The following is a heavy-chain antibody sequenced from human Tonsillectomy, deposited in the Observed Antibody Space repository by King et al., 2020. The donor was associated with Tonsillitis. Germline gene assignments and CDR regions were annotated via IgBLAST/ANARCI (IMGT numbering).Heavy chain of an antibody. CDR2: ISYDGSNK. D-gene: IGHD3-22*01. V-gene: IGHV3-30*18. J-gene: IGHJ3*02. CDR1: GFTFSSYG. CDR3: AKDYYYDSSGYYYWCDDAFDI. Sequence: VQLVESGGGVVQPGRSLRLSCAASGFTFSSYGMHWVRQAPGKGLEWVAVISYDGSNKYYADSVKGRFTISRDNSKNTLYLQMNSLRAEDTAVYYCAKDYYYDSSGYYYWCDDAFDIWGQGTMVTVSS.